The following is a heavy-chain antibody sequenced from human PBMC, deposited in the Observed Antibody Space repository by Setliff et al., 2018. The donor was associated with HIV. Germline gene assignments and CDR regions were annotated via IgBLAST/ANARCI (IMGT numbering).Heavy chain of an antibody. CDR3: VKRDRGYNYYYYYYMDV. V-gene: IGHV4-30-2*01. J-gene: IGHJ6*03. CDR2: IYHSGNT. D-gene: IGHD6-25*01. Sequence: SETLSLTCTVSGGFISTGGYSWSWIRQPPGKGLEWIGYIYHSGNTYYNPSLKSRVSISVDRSKNHFSLRLSSVTAADTAVYYCVKRDRGYNYYYYYYMDVWGKGTTVTVSS. CDR1: GGFISTGGYS.